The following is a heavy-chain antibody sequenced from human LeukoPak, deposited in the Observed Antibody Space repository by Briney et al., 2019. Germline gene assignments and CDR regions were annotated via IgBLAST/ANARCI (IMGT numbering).Heavy chain of an antibody. CDR1: GFTFSNYG. J-gene: IGHJ4*02. D-gene: IGHD3-10*01. CDR3: VRERFGAIVEN. CDR2: TWHDGSNK. V-gene: IGHV3-33*01. Sequence: GRSLRLSCAASGFTFSNYGMHWVRQAPGKGLEWVAVTWHDGSNKYYADSVKGRFTISRDNSKNTLYLQMNSLRAEDTAVYFCVRERFGAIVENWGQGALVIVSS.